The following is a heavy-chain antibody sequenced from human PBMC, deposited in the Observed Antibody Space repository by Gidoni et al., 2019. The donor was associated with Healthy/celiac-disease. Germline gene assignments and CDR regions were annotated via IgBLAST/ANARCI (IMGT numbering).Heavy chain of an antibody. J-gene: IGHJ4*02. CDR1: GGSISSGSYY. CDR3: ARSAGTTV. Sequence: QVQLQESGPGLVKPSQTLSLTCTVSGGSISSGSYYWSWIRQPAGKGLEWIGRIYTSGSTNYNPSLKSRVTISVDTSKNQFSLKLSSVTAADTAVYYCARSAGTTVWGQGTLVTVSS. V-gene: IGHV4-61*02. D-gene: IGHD1-7*01. CDR2: IYTSGST.